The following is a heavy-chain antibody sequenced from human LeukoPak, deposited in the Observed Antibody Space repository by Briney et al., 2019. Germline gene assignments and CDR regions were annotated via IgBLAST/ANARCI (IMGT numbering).Heavy chain of an antibody. D-gene: IGHD3-3*01. J-gene: IGHJ4*02. CDR2: IYTSGST. Sequence: SETLSLSCNVSGGSISSGSYYWGWIRQPAGKGLEWIGRIYTSGSTNYNPSLKSRVTISVDTSKNQVSLKLSSVAAADVVVYYCARGDFWSGYEDYWGQGTLVSVSS. CDR3: ARGDFWSGYEDY. CDR1: GGSISSGSYY. V-gene: IGHV4-61*02.